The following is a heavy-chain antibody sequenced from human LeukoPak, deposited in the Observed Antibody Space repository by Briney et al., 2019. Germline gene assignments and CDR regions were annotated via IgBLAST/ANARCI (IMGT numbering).Heavy chain of an antibody. Sequence: PGRSLRLSCAASGFTFSSYAMHWVRQAPGKGLEWVAIISYDGNNKYYADSVKGRFTISRDNSKNTLYLQMNSLRAEDTAVYYCGRDPRGYCGGVYSYSAYFDSWGKGTLVT. CDR2: ISYDGNNK. CDR3: GRDPRGYCGGVYSYSAYFDS. CDR1: GFTFSSYA. J-gene: IGHJ4*02. D-gene: IGHD2-15*01. V-gene: IGHV3-30-3*01.